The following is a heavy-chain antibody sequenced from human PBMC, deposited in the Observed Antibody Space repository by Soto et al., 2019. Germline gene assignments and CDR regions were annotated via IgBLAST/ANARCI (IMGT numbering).Heavy chain of an antibody. CDR3: ARDKASDYVSFVDY. CDR2: ISAYNGNT. J-gene: IGHJ4*02. D-gene: IGHD5-12*01. V-gene: IGHV1-18*01. Sequence: ASVKVSCKASGYTFTSYGISWVRQAPGQGLEWMGWISAYNGNTNYAQKLQGRVTMTTDTSTSTAYMELRSLRSDDTAVYYCARDKASDYVSFVDYWGQGTLVTVSS. CDR1: GYTFTSYG.